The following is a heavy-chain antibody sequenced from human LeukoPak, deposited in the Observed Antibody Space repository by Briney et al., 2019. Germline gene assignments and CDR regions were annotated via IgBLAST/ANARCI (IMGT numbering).Heavy chain of an antibody. Sequence: GASVKVSCKASGYTFTNYDSNWVRQATGQGLEWMGWMNPNNGNTGYAQKFQGRVTMTRNTSISTAYMELSSLRSEDTAVYYCTKGSNSGSYRDYWGQGTLVTVSS. J-gene: IGHJ4*02. CDR1: GYTFTNYD. D-gene: IGHD3-10*01. CDR2: MNPNNGNT. CDR3: TKGSNSGSYRDY. V-gene: IGHV1-8*01.